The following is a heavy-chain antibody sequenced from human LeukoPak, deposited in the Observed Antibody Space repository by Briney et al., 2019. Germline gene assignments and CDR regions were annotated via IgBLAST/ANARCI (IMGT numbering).Heavy chain of an antibody. CDR2: ISYDGSNK. J-gene: IGHJ3*02. V-gene: IGHV3-30*18. CDR1: GFIFSSYG. CDR3: EKDQGAFDI. Sequence: HPGGSLRLSCAASGFIFSSYGMHWVRQAPGKGLEWVAVISYDGSNKYYADSVKGRFSISRDNSKNTLYLKMNSLRAEDKDLYCCEKDQGAFDIWGQGTMVTVSS.